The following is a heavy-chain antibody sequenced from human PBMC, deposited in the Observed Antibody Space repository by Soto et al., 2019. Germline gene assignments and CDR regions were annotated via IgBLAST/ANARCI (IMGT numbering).Heavy chain of an antibody. CDR3: ARSNWFDP. Sequence: EVQLVESGGGLVQPGGSLRLSCAASGFSFSDYWMNWVRQAPGKGLVWVSRIDSDGTSTSYADSVKGRFTISRDNAKNTLYLQMNSLGAEDPAVYYCARSNWFDPWGQGTLVIVSS. CDR1: GFSFSDYW. V-gene: IGHV3-74*01. J-gene: IGHJ5*02. CDR2: IDSDGTST.